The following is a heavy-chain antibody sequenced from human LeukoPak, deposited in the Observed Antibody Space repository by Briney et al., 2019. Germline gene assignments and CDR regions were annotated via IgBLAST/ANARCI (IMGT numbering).Heavy chain of an antibody. V-gene: IGHV4-34*01. CDR2: ISHFGST. CDR1: GGSFSGYS. J-gene: IGHJ6*03. D-gene: IGHD2-21*02. Sequence: ASETLSLTCAIYGGSFSGYSWTWIRQPPGKGLEWIGEISHFGSTKYIPSLGSRVSLPLDTSKNQFSLELSSVTAADTAIYYCARRKGDRDRFPYYYYMDVWGKGTTVTISS. CDR3: ARRKGDRDRFPYYYYMDV.